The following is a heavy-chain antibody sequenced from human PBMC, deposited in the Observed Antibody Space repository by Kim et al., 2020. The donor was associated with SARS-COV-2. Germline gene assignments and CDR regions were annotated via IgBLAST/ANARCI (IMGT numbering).Heavy chain of an antibody. CDR3: ANFFNHATDLDY. J-gene: IGHJ4*02. CDR2: ISASGTSA. Sequence: GGSLRLSCAASGFTFSIYGMTCVRQAPGKGLEWVSSISASGTSAYYADSVKGRFTVSRDNVKSTLYLQMNSLTADDTAVYYCANFFNHATDLDYWGQGTLVTVSS. CDR1: GFTFSIYG. V-gene: IGHV3-23*01. D-gene: IGHD3-3*01.